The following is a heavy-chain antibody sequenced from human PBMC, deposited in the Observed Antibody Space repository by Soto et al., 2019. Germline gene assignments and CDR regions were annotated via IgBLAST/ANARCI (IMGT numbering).Heavy chain of an antibody. V-gene: IGHV3-48*03. CDR3: AKPTTVTTVYDAFDI. CDR1: GFSFSSSE. CDR2: IHFSGSPI. Sequence: GGSLRLSCAASGFSFSSSEMTWVRQAPGKGLEWISYIHFSGSPIYYADSLRGRFTISRDNTKNSLYLQMNSLRAGDTAVYYCAKPTTVTTVYDAFDIWGQGTMVTVSS. J-gene: IGHJ3*02. D-gene: IGHD4-17*01.